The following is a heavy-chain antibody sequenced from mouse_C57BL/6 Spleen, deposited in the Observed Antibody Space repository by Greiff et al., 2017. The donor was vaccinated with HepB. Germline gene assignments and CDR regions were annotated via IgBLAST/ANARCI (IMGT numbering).Heavy chain of an antibody. CDR1: GYSFTDYN. Sequence: EVQLQQSGPELVKPGASVKISCKASGYSFTDYNMNWVKQSNGKSLEWIGVINPNNGTTSYNQKFKGKATLTVDQSSSTAYMQLNSMTSEDSAVYYCARSDYYGSSSRNYYAMDYWGQGTSVTVSS. CDR2: INPNNGTT. D-gene: IGHD1-1*01. V-gene: IGHV1-39*01. CDR3: ARSDYYGSSSRNYYAMDY. J-gene: IGHJ4*01.